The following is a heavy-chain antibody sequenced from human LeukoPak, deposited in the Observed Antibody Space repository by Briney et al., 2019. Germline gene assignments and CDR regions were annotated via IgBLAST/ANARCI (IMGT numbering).Heavy chain of an antibody. CDR3: ASAGSGSYYLTYYYYYYGMDV. CDR1: GYSISSGYY. V-gene: IGHV4-38-2*01. CDR2: IYHSGST. D-gene: IGHD3-10*01. Sequence: SETLSLTCAVSGYSISSGYYWGWIRQPPGKGLEWIGSIYHSGSTYYNPSLKSRVTISVDTPKNQFSLKLSSVTAADTAVYYCASAGSGSYYLTYYYYYYGMDVWGKGTTVTVSS. J-gene: IGHJ6*04.